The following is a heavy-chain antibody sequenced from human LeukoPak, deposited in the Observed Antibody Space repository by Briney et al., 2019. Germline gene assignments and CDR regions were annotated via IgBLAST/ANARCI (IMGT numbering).Heavy chain of an antibody. D-gene: IGHD4-11*01. CDR2: ICSDGTNQ. Sequence: GGSLRLSCAASGFIFSHYGMHWVRQAPGKGLEWVAVICSDGTNQYYGDSVKGRFTISRDYSQKTVFLEMNSLTTEDTAMYYCARDAQRGFDYSNSLRYWGQGTLVTVSS. CDR3: ARDAQRGFDYSNSLRY. J-gene: IGHJ4*02. V-gene: IGHV3-33*01. CDR1: GFIFSHYG.